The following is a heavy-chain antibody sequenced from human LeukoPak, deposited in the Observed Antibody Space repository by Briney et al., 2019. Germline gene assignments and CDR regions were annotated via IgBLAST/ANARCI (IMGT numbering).Heavy chain of an antibody. D-gene: IGHD3-3*01. Sequence: GESLKISCKGSGYSFTSYGISWVRHAPGQGLEWMGWISAYNGNTNYAQKLQGRVTMTTDTSTSTAYMELRSLRSDDTAVYYCARFLEWLLPIDYWGQGTLVTVSS. J-gene: IGHJ4*02. V-gene: IGHV1-18*01. CDR1: GYSFTSYG. CDR2: ISAYNGNT. CDR3: ARFLEWLLPIDY.